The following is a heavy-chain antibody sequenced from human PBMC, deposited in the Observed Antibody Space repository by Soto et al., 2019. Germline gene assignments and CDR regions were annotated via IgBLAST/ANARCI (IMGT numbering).Heavy chain of an antibody. D-gene: IGHD3-9*01. Sequence: DVQLVESGGTLVQPGGSLRLSCAASGFSVSETYMSWVRQAPGKGLEWVSVIYSGGNTYYADSVKGRFTISRDNSKNTPYLQMNRRRAEDTGVYYCARLTLLTGVEVHFDHWGQGPPVTDPS. CDR1: GFSVSETY. CDR3: ARLTLLTGVEVHFDH. CDR2: IYSGGNT. V-gene: IGHV3-66*04. J-gene: IGHJ4*02.